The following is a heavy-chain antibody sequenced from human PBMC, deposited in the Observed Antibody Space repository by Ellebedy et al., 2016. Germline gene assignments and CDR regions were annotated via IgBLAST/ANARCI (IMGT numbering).Heavy chain of an antibody. CDR3: ARDLRDDHVGGFDP. Sequence: ASVKVSCKASGYTFTSYTMNWVRQAPGQGLEWMGRINTNTGNPTYAQGFTGRFVFSLDTSVTTAYLQIRNLKGEDTAVYYCARDLRDDHVGGFDPWGQGTLVTVSS. CDR1: GYTFTSYT. D-gene: IGHD3-16*01. CDR2: INTNTGNP. V-gene: IGHV7-4-1*01. J-gene: IGHJ5*02.